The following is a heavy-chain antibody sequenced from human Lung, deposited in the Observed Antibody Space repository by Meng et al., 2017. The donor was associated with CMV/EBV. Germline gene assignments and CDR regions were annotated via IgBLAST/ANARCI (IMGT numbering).Heavy chain of an antibody. CDR3: ARADKVRFDY. CDR2: IYHSGST. V-gene: IGHV4-4*02. Sequence: GPRRVKPSWTRSHPWAVSGGSMSSTNWWGWVRQPPGKGLEWIGEIYHSGSTNYNPSLKSRVSISVDKSKNQFSLKLSSVTAADTAVYYCARADKVRFDYWGQGTLVTVSS. J-gene: IGHJ4*02. CDR1: GGSMSSTNW.